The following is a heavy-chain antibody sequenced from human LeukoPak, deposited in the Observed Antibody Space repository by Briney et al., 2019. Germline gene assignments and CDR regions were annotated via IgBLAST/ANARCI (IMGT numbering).Heavy chain of an antibody. CDR2: IKSKTDGGTT. V-gene: IGHV3-15*01. CDR3: TTGRAWNAFDN. CDR1: GFTFSNAW. J-gene: IGHJ3*02. D-gene: IGHD5-24*01. Sequence: KTGGSLRLSCAASGFTFSNAWMSWVRQAPGKGLEWVGRIKSKTDGGTTDYAAPVKGRFTISRDDSKNTLYLQMNSLKTEDTAVYYCTTGRAWNAFDNWGQGTMVTVSS.